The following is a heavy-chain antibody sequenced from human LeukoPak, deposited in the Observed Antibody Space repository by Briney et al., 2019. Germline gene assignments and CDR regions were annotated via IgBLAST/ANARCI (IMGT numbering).Heavy chain of an antibody. Sequence: PGRSLRLSCAASGFTFSSYGMHWVRQAPGKGLEWVAVIWYDGSINYYADSVKGRFTISRDNSKNTLNLQMNSLRAEDTAVYYCARDSTSMVSSHFDYWGLGTLATVSS. V-gene: IGHV3-33*01. CDR3: ARDSTSMVSSHFDY. D-gene: IGHD5-18*01. CDR1: GFTFSSYG. CDR2: IWYDGSIN. J-gene: IGHJ4*02.